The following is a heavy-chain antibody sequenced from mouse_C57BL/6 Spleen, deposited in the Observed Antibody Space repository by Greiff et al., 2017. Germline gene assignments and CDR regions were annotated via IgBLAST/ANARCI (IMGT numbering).Heavy chain of an antibody. D-gene: IGHD1-1*01. Sequence: QVQLQQPGAELVKPGASVKMSCKASGYTFTSYWITWVKQRPGQGLEWIGDIYPGSGSTNYNEKFKSKATLTVDTSSSTAYMQLSSLTSEDSAVYDCARGIITTVVEYYFDYWGQGTTLTVSS. CDR2: IYPGSGST. CDR3: ARGIITTVVEYYFDY. V-gene: IGHV1-55*01. CDR1: GYTFTSYW. J-gene: IGHJ2*01.